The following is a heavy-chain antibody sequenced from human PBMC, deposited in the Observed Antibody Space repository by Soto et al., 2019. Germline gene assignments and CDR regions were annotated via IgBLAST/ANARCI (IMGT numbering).Heavy chain of an antibody. D-gene: IGHD3-10*01. V-gene: IGHV4-31*03. CDR1: GGSISSGGYY. CDR2: IYYSGST. Sequence: SETLSLTCTVSGGSISSGGYYWSWIRQHPGKGLEWIGYIYYSGSTYYSPSLKSRVTISVDTSKNQFSLKLSSVTAADTAVYYCEREITLWFGGTFDYWGQGTLVTVSS. CDR3: EREITLWFGGTFDY. J-gene: IGHJ4*02.